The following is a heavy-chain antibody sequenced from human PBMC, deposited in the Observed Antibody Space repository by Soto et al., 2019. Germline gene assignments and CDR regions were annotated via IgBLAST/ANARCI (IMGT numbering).Heavy chain of an antibody. CDR3: ARFRRDGYNWRPFYYYYGMDV. CDR2: IYPGDSDT. V-gene: IGHV5-51*01. J-gene: IGHJ6*02. Sequence: GESLKISCKGSGYSFTSYWIGWVRQMPGKGLEWMGIIYPGDSDTRYSPSFQGQVTISADKSISTAYLHWSSLKASDTAMYYCARFRRDGYNWRPFYYYYGMDVWGQGTTVTVSS. CDR1: GYSFTSYW. D-gene: IGHD5-12*01.